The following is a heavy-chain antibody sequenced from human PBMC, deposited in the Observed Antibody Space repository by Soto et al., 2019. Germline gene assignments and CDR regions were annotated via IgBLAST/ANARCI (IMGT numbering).Heavy chain of an antibody. V-gene: IGHV4-59*01. Sequence: SETLSLTCTVSGGSISSYYWSWIRQPPGKGLEWIGYIYYSGSTNYNPSLKSRVTISVDTSRNQFSLKLSSVTAADTAVYYCARGMPAAAGAAIDYWGQGTLVTVSS. J-gene: IGHJ4*02. CDR2: IYYSGST. CDR1: GGSISSYY. CDR3: ARGMPAAAGAAIDY. D-gene: IGHD6-13*01.